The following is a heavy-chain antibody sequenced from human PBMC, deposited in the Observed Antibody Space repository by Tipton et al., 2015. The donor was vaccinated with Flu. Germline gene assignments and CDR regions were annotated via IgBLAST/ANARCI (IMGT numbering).Heavy chain of an antibody. D-gene: IGHD4-11*01. Sequence: SLRLSCAASGFTFSSSGLHWVRQAPGKGLEWAAVIWYDGSKEYYAGSVKGRLTISRDDSKNTVYLQMDSLRAEDTAVYYCARARGDYMSGKNYFDPWGQGTLVTVSS. CDR2: IWYDGSKE. CDR1: GFTFSSSG. V-gene: IGHV3-33*01. CDR3: ARARGDYMSGKNYFDP. J-gene: IGHJ5*02.